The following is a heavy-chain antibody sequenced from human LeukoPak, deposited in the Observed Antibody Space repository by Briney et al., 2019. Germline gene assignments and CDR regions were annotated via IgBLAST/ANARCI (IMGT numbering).Heavy chain of an antibody. CDR3: ARGSGTSDY. CDR2: IRYDGSNK. V-gene: IGHV3-30*02. Sequence: DWVAFIRYDGSNKYYADSVKGRFTISRDNSKNTLYLQMNSLRAEDTAVYYCARGSGTSDYWGQGTLVTVSS. J-gene: IGHJ4*02. D-gene: IGHD3-10*01.